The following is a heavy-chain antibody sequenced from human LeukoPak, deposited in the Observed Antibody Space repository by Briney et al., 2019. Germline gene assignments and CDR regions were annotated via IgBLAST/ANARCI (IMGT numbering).Heavy chain of an antibody. J-gene: IGHJ5*02. Sequence: GGSLRLSCAASGFTFSSYWMGWVRQAPGKGLEWVAIIRQDEREKYYVDSVKGRFTISRDNAENSLYLQMNSLRAEDTAVYFCAREKQGWFDPGGQGTLVTVSS. CDR3: AREKQGWFDP. CDR2: IRQDEREK. V-gene: IGHV3-7*01. CDR1: GFTFSSYW.